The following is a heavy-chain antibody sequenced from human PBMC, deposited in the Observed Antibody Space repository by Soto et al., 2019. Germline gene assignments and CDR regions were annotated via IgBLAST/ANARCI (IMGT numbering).Heavy chain of an antibody. D-gene: IGHD4-17*01. J-gene: IGHJ5*02. CDR2: VYATGTS. CDR3: VRDGSKTLRDCFDP. CDR1: GGSISIYH. V-gene: IGHV4-4*07. Sequence: PSEPRSLTCTVSGGSISIYHLSWIRQPPGKGLEWMGRVYATGTSDYTPSLRSRIAMSVDISKKTFSLRLRSVTAADTGVYYCVRDGSKTLRDCFDPWGQGILVTVSS.